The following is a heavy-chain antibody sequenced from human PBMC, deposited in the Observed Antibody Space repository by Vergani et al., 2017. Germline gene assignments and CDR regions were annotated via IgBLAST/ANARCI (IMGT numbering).Heavy chain of an antibody. CDR3: VHRMRYFDWDGAFDV. D-gene: IGHD3-9*01. J-gene: IGHJ3*01. CDR1: GFSLTTGGEG. CDR2: FYWNDDE. V-gene: IGHV2-5*01. Sequence: QITLRESGPTLVKPTQTLTLTCTFSGFSLTTGGEGVGWIRQPPGRALEWLAFFYWNDDERYSPYLKSRVTITKDTSKNEVILTMATMEPVDTATYYCVHRMRYFDWDGAFDVWGRGTMVTVSS.